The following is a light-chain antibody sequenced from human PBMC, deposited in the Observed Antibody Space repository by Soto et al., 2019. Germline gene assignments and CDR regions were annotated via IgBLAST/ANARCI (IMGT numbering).Light chain of an antibody. CDR3: QKYNTAPLT. CDR2: GAS. J-gene: IGKJ4*01. CDR1: KGISNY. V-gene: IGKV1-27*01. Sequence: DIQMTQSPSSLAASIGARVTITCRASKGISNYLAWYQQRPGKTPRLLIYGASTLQPGVPSRFSGSGSGTDFTLTISSLQTEDVATYFCQKYNTAPLTFGGGTKVEI.